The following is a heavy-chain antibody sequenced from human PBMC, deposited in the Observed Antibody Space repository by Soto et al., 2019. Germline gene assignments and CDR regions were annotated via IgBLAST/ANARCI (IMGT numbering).Heavy chain of an antibody. Sequence: PSETLSLTCTVSGGSISSGGYYWSWIRQHPGKGLEWIGYIYYSGSTYYNPSLKSRVTISVDTSKNQFSLKLSSVTAADTAVYYCASGDPDSYYFDYWGQGTLVTVSS. CDR2: IYYSGST. V-gene: IGHV4-31*03. CDR3: ASGDPDSYYFDY. J-gene: IGHJ4*02. CDR1: GGSISSGGYY.